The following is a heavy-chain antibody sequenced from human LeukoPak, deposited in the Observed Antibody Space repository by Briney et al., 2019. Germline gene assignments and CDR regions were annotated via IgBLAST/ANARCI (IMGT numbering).Heavy chain of an antibody. CDR2: ISYDGSNK. Sequence: GGSLRLSCAASGFTFSSYGMHWVRQAPGKGLEWVAVISYDGSNKYYADSVKGRFTISRDNSKNTLYLQMNSPRAEDTAVYYCAKDLAAGTGYWGQGTLVTVSS. J-gene: IGHJ4*02. CDR1: GFTFSSYG. CDR3: AKDLAAGTGY. V-gene: IGHV3-30*18. D-gene: IGHD6-13*01.